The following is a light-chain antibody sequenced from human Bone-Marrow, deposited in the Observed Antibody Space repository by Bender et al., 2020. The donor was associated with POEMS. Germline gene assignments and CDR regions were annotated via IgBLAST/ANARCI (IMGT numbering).Light chain of an antibody. V-gene: IGLV2-18*02. CDR2: EVR. CDR3: CSFAGNYV. Sequence: QSALTQPASVSGSPGQSVTISCTGTSSDVGSSDRVSWYQQPPGPAPKLMIYEVRNRPSGVPDRFSGSKSDNTASLTISGLQAEDEADYYCCSFAGNYVFGTGTKVTVL. J-gene: IGLJ1*01. CDR1: SSDVGSSDR.